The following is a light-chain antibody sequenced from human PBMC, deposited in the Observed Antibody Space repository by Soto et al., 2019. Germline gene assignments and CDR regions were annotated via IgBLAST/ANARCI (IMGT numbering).Light chain of an antibody. CDR3: QEYNTGPWT. J-gene: IGKJ1*01. CDR1: QSVNNN. V-gene: IGKV3-15*01. CDR2: SAS. Sequence: ETLMTQYPATLSVSPGERATLSCRASQSVNNNLAWYQQKLGQAPRGLIYSASTRATGIPARFTRGGSETVLILTTSPLHSEDSVVYYWQEYNTGPWTFGQGTKVEFK.